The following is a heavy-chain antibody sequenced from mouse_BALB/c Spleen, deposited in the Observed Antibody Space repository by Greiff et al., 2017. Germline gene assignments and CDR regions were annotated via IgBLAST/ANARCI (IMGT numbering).Heavy chain of an antibody. D-gene: IGHD2-3*01. V-gene: IGHV1S22*01. CDR3: ARSGVYDGYSPWFAY. Sequence: LQQPGSELVRPGASVKLSCKASGYTFTSYWMHWVKQRPGQGLEWIGNIYPGSGSTNYDEKFKSKATLTVDTSSSTAYMQLSSLTSEDSAVYYCARSGVYDGYSPWFAYWGQGTLVTVSA. CDR2: IYPGSGST. J-gene: IGHJ3*01. CDR1: GYTFTSYW.